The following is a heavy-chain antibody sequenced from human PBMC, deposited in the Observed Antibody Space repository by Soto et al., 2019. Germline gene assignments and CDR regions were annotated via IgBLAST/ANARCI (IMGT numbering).Heavy chain of an antibody. Sequence: PSETLSLTCTVSGASLRSGSYYWSWIRQPPGKGLEWIGYISHSGRTNYDPSLKSRLTMSVDTSQNQFSLQLNSVTAADTAVYYCSYGSSIDYWGQGTLVTVSS. D-gene: IGHD3-10*01. CDR1: GASLRSGSYY. V-gene: IGHV4-61*01. CDR2: ISHSGRT. J-gene: IGHJ4*02. CDR3: SYGSSIDY.